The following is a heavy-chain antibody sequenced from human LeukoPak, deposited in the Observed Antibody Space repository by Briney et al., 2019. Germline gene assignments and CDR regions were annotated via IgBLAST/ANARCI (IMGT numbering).Heavy chain of an antibody. CDR1: GYTFTSYG. D-gene: IGHD3-22*01. CDR3: ARLYYDSSGYYYYNY. Sequence: GASVTVSFTASGYTFTSYGISWVRQAPGQGLEWMGWISAYNGNTNYAQKLQGRVTMTTDTSTSTAYMELRSLRSDDTAVYYCARLYYDSSGYYYYNYWGQGTLVTVSS. V-gene: IGHV1-18*01. CDR2: ISAYNGNT. J-gene: IGHJ4*02.